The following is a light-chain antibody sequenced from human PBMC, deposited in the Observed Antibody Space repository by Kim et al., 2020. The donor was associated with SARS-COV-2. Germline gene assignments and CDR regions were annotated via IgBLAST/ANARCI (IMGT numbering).Light chain of an antibody. Sequence: PGKTATITCGGNNIGSKSVHWYQQTPGQAPVLVIYYDSDRSSGIPARFSGSNSGNTATLTISRVEAGDEADYYCQVWDSSSDHPFVFGTGTKVTVL. CDR2: YDS. CDR1: NIGSKS. J-gene: IGLJ1*01. CDR3: QVWDSSSDHPFV. V-gene: IGLV3-21*04.